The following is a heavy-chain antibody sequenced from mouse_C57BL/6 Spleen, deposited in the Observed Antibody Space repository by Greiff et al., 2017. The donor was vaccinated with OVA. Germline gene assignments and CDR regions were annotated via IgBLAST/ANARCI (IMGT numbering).Heavy chain of an antibody. CDR3: ARHRDSNYPFDY. CDR1: GFTFSDYG. V-gene: IGHV5-15*01. CDR2: ISNLAYSI. D-gene: IGHD2-5*01. J-gene: IGHJ2*01. Sequence: EVKLVESGGGLVQPGGSLKLSCAASGFTFSDYGMAWVRQDPRKGPEWVAFISNLAYSIYYADTVTGRFTISRENAKNTLYLEMSSLRSEDTAMYYCARHRDSNYPFDYWGQGTTLTVSS.